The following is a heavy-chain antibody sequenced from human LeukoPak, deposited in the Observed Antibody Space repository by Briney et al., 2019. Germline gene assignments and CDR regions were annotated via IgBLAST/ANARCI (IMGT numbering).Heavy chain of an antibody. CDR3: AKRGDYEAFDI. D-gene: IGHD4-17*01. CDR1: GFTFSSCG. Sequence: PGGSLRLSCAASGFTFSSCGMHWVRQAPGKGLEWVAVISYDGSNKYYADSVKGRFTISRDNSKNTLYLQMNSLRAEDTAVYYCAKRGDYEAFDIWGQGTMVTVSS. CDR2: ISYDGSNK. V-gene: IGHV3-30*18. J-gene: IGHJ3*02.